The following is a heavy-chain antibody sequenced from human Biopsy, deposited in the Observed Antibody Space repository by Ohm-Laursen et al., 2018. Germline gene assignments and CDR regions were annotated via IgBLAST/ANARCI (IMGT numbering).Heavy chain of an antibody. J-gene: IGHJ2*01. V-gene: IGHV4-31*03. D-gene: IGHD3-9*01. Sequence: SETLSLTCSVPGASVKTSGYFWAWIRQRPGKGLEWIGYISYNERTHYNPSLTSRLAISFDTSNNRISLQLRSVSAADTAVYYCVREPKTGTAEAWYFDLWGRGSPVTVPS. CDR2: ISYNERT. CDR1: GASVKTSGYF. CDR3: VREPKTGTAEAWYFDL.